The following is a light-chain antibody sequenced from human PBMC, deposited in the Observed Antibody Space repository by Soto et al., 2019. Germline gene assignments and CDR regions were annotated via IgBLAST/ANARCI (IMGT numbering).Light chain of an antibody. CDR2: EVT. V-gene: IGLV2-14*01. J-gene: IGLJ1*01. CDR1: SSDVGGYNY. Sequence: QSALTQPASVSGSPGQSITISCTGTSSDVGGYNYVSWYQQHPGKAPKLIIYEVTNRPSGVSNRFSGSKSANTASLTISGLQAEDEADYYCSSYTSGSTPVVFGSGTKLTVL. CDR3: SSYTSGSTPVV.